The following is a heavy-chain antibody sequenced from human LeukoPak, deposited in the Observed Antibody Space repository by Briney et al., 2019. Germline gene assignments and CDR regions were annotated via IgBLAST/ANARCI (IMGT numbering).Heavy chain of an antibody. CDR2: INPSGGST. CDR3: ARDQGGIWGNSEKGAFDI. D-gene: IGHD3-16*01. Sequence: ASVKVSCKASGYTFTSYYMHWVRQAPGQGLEWMGIINPSGGSTSYAQKFQGRVTMTRDTSTSTVYMELSSLRSEDTAVYYCARDQGGIWGNSEKGAFDIWGQGTMVTVSS. CDR1: GYTFTSYY. V-gene: IGHV1-46*01. J-gene: IGHJ3*02.